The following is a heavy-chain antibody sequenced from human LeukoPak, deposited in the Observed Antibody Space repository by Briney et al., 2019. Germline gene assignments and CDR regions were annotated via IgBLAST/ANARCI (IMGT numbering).Heavy chain of an antibody. CDR1: GGSISSSSYY. CDR3: ARDSPRDAFDI. CDR2: IYYSGST. V-gene: IGHV4-39*02. Sequence: SETLSLTCTVSGGSISSSSYYWGWIRQPPGKGLEWIGSIYYSGSTYYNPSLKSRVTISVDTSKNQFSLKLSSVTAADTAVYYCARDSPRDAFDIWGQGIMVTVSS. J-gene: IGHJ3*02.